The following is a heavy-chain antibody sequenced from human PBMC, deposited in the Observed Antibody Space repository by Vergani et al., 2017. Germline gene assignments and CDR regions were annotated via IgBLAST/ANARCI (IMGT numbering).Heavy chain of an antibody. Sequence: QVQLQESGPGLVKPSGTLSLTCAVSGGSISTNNWWSWVRQPPGKGLEWIGEIYHSGTTNYNPPLKSRVTISIDKSKNQFSLNLRSVTAADTAVYYWARGTQVVPPAIRWNAFDFWGQGTMVSVSS. V-gene: IGHV4-4*02. CDR3: ARGTQVVPPAIRWNAFDF. CDR2: IYHSGTT. J-gene: IGHJ3*01. CDR1: GGSISTNNW. D-gene: IGHD2-2*02.